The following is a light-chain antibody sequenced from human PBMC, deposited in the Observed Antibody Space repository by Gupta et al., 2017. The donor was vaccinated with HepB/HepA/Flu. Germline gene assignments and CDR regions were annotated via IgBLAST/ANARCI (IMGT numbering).Light chain of an antibody. J-gene: IGLJ1*01. CDR2: GDD. Sequence: QSVLTQPPSATGTPGPRVTIQRSGSDSNIGSNTVRWYQQVPGTAPKLLIYGDDQRPSGVPYRFSGSNSGTSASLAISGLQSEDEADCYCASWDDSRNGFVFGPGTKVTVL. CDR1: DSNIGSNT. CDR3: ASWDDSRNGFV. V-gene: IGLV1-44*01.